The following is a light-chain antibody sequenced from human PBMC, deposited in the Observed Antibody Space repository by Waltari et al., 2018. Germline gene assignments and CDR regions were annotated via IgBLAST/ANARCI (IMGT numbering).Light chain of an antibody. V-gene: IGKV3-15*01. CDR3: QQYNNWPLT. CDR1: RSVSFK. Sequence: EILLTQSPATLSVSPGEGATLSCRASRSVSFKLAWYQQKPGQAPRLLIYGASTRATGVPARFSGGGSGTEFTLTITRLQSEDFSVYYCQQYNNWPLTFVGGTKVEIK. J-gene: IGKJ4*01. CDR2: GAS.